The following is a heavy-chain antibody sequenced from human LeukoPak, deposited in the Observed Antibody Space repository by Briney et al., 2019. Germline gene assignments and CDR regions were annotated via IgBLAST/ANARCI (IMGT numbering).Heavy chain of an antibody. Sequence: SVKVSCKASGGTFSSYAISRVRQAPGQGLEWMGGIIPIFGTANYAQKLQGRVTMTTDTSTSTAYMELRSLRSDDTAVYYCARGRGGWYAGFDYWGQGTLVTVSS. V-gene: IGHV1-69*05. CDR3: ARGRGGWYAGFDY. D-gene: IGHD6-19*01. CDR1: GGTFSSYA. CDR2: IIPIFGTA. J-gene: IGHJ4*02.